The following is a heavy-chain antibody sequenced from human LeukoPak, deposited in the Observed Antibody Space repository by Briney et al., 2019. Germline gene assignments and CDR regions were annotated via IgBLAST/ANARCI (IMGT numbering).Heavy chain of an antibody. Sequence: GGSLRLSCAASGFTFISYAMSWVRQAPGKGLEWVSAISGSGGITYYADCVKGRFTISGDNSTITLYLQINSLRAEDTAVYYCAKDLFALASGFDYWGQGTLVTVSS. CDR2: ISGSGGIT. D-gene: IGHD6-6*01. V-gene: IGHV3-23*01. CDR1: GFTFISYA. J-gene: IGHJ4*02. CDR3: AKDLFALASGFDY.